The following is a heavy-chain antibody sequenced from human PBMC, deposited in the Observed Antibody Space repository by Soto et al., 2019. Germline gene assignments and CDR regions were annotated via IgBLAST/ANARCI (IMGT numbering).Heavy chain of an antibody. CDR2: IYCSGST. CDR3: ARGSNQFYYYYYGMDV. Sequence: SETLSLTCTVSGGSISSYYWSWIRQPPGKGLEWIGYIYCSGSTNYNPSLKSRVTISVDTSKNQFPLKLSSVTAADTAVYYCARGSNQFYYYYYGMDVWGQGTTVTVSS. J-gene: IGHJ6*02. V-gene: IGHV4-59*01. D-gene: IGHD4-4*01. CDR1: GGSISSYY.